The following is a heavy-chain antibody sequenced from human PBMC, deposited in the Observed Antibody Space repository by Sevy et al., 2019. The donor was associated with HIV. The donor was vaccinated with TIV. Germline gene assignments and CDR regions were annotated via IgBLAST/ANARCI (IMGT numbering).Heavy chain of an antibody. D-gene: IGHD6-6*01. V-gene: IGHV5-51*01. CDR2: IYPGDSGT. J-gene: IGHJ6*02. Sequence: GESLKISCKGSEYNFTNYWIGWVRQMPGKGLEWMGIIYPGDSGTRYSPSFQDQVTISADKSISTAYRQWGSLKASDTAMYYCARISSSPRAYYYYFGMDVWGQGTTVTVSS. CDR3: ARISSSPRAYYYYFGMDV. CDR1: EYNFTNYW.